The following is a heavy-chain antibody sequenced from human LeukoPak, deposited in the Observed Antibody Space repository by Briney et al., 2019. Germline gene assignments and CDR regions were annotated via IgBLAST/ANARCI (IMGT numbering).Heavy chain of an antibody. V-gene: IGHV3-15*01. Sequence: GGSLRLSSTASGFIFSTAWMTWVRQAPGKGLEWVGRIKSKTDGGAIEYAAPVKGRFTISRDDSKNTLYLQMSGLRTEDTALYYCTTTGGSTGWYNEYFQHWGQGTLVTVSS. CDR3: TTTGGSTGWYNEYFQH. J-gene: IGHJ1*01. CDR2: IKSKTDGGAI. D-gene: IGHD6-19*01. CDR1: GFIFSTAW.